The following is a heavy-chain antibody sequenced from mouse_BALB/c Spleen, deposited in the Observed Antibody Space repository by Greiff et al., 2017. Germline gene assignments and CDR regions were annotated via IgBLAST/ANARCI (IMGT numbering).Heavy chain of an antibody. D-gene: IGHD4-1*01. CDR3: ARSGTGTGYFDV. Sequence: VQLQESGAELVRPGSSVKISCKASGYAFSSYWMNWVKQRPGQGLEWIGQIYPGDGDTNYNGKFKGKATLTADKSSSTAYMQLSSLTSEDSAVYFCARSGTGTGYFDVWGAGTTVTVSS. V-gene: IGHV1-80*01. CDR1: GYAFSSYW. J-gene: IGHJ1*01. CDR2: IYPGDGDT.